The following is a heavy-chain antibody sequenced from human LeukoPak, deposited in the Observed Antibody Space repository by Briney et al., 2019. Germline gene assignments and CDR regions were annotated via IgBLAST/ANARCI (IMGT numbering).Heavy chain of an antibody. CDR1: GFTFSDFS. V-gene: IGHV3-21*01. Sequence: GGSLRLSCAASGFTFSDFSMNWVRQVPGKGLEWVSCISSSSDYINYADSVKGRFTISRDNAKNSLYLEMNSLRAEDSAMYYCARYFDDWGQGTLVTVSS. CDR3: ARYFDD. CDR2: ISSSSDYI. J-gene: IGHJ4*02.